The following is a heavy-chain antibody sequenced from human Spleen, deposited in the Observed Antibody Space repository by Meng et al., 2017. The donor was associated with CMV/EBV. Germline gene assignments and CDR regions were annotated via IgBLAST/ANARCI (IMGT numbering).Heavy chain of an antibody. V-gene: IGHV4-30-4*08. Sequence: DHYWSWIRQPPGKGLEWIGYIYYSGSTSYNPSLKSRVTISVDTSKNQFSLKLNSVTAADTAVYYCARLRPTIGYYDGSGYYPYYFDYWGQGTLVTVSS. CDR3: ARLRPTIGYYDGSGYYPYYFDY. D-gene: IGHD3-22*01. CDR2: IYYSGST. J-gene: IGHJ4*02. CDR1: DHY.